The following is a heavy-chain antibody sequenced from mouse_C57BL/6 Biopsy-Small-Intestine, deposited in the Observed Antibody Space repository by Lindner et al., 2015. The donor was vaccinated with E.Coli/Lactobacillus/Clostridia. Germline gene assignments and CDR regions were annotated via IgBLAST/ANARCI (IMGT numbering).Heavy chain of an antibody. Sequence: VQLQESGPELVKPGASVKISCKASGYAFSSSWMHWVKQRPGKGLEWIGRIYPGDGDTNYNGKFKGKATLTADKSSSTAYMQLSSLTSEDSAVYFCARDGYYLFDYWGQGTTLTVSS. CDR1: GYAFSSSW. V-gene: IGHV1-82*01. CDR3: ARDGYYLFDY. D-gene: IGHD2-3*01. J-gene: IGHJ2*01. CDR2: IYPGDGDT.